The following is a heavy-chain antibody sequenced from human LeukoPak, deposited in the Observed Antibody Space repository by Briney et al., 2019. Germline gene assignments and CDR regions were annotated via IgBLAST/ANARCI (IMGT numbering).Heavy chain of an antibody. V-gene: IGHV3-23*01. CDR1: GFTFSSYA. CDR2: ISGSGGST. CDR3: AKDSYSSGGFDY. D-gene: IGHD6-19*01. Sequence: GGSPRLSCAASGFTFSSYAMSWVRQAPGKGLEWVSAISGSGGSTYYADSVKGRFTISRDNSKNTLYLQMDSLRAEDTAVYHCAKDSYSSGGFDYWGQGTLVTVSS. J-gene: IGHJ4*02.